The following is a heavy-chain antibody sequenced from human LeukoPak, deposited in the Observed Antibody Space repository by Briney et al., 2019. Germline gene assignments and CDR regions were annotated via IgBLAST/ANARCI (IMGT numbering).Heavy chain of an antibody. CDR2: INPNSGGT. J-gene: IGHJ4*02. CDR1: GYSLTGDY. V-gene: IGHV1-2*02. D-gene: IGHD2-2*01. Sequence: EASVTVSCKAYGYSLTGDYMHWVRQAPGQGPEWMGWINPNSGGTKYAQKFQGRVTLTRDTSISTVYMELSSLRSDDTAVYYCAREYCCSNTCYRDFWGQGTLVTVSS. CDR3: AREYCCSNTCYRDF.